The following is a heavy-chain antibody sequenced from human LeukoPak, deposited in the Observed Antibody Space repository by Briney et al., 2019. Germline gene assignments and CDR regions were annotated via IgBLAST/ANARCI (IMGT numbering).Heavy chain of an antibody. J-gene: IGHJ4*02. CDR1: VGSISSSSYC. D-gene: IGHD3-10*01. CDR2: IYSSGST. Sequence: PSQTLSPTCTASVGSISSSSYCGGWGRQPPGAGLEWVGSIYSSGSTSYNPPLKSRGTISVDTSTNQFSLQLSSVTAADTAVYYCARRGMWFGDSFDYWGQGTRVTVAS. V-gene: IGHV4-39*01. CDR3: ARRGMWFGDSFDY.